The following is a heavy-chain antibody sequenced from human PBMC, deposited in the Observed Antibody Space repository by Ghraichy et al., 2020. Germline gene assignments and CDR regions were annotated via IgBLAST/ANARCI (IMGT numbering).Heavy chain of an antibody. CDR2: IYYSGST. Sequence: SETLSLTCTVSGGSISSSSYYWGWIRQPPGKGLEWIESIYYSGSTYYNPSLKSRVTISVDTSKNQFSLKLSSVTAADTAVYYCARQVTMINQPCFDYWGQGTLVTVSS. CDR1: GGSISSSSYY. V-gene: IGHV4-39*01. CDR3: ARQVTMINQPCFDY. D-gene: IGHD3-22*01. J-gene: IGHJ4*02.